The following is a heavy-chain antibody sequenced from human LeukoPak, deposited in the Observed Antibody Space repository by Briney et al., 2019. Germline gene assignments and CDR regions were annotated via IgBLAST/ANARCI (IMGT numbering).Heavy chain of an antibody. CDR2: IGTEGSST. V-gene: IGHV3-74*01. CDR3: ARVGGSPYFDY. Sequence: GGSLRLSCAASGFTFSTYWMHWVRQVPGKGLVWVSRIGTEGSSTSYTDSVRGRFTISRDNAKNTLYLQMNSLRAEDTAVYYCARVGGSPYFDYWGQGSLVTVSS. CDR1: GFTFSTYW. D-gene: IGHD1-26*01. J-gene: IGHJ4*02.